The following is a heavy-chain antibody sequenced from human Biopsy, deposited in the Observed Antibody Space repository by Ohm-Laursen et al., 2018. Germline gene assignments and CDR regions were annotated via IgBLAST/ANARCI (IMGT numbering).Heavy chain of an antibody. Sequence: GTLSLTCNVSGGSISNLYWSWIRQPPGKGLEWIGYMYYSGNTNYNPSLKSRVTISVDTSKNQLSLKLTSVTAADTAVYYCAKHGSGWTGDDAFHIWGQGTMVTVSS. V-gene: IGHV4-59*08. CDR1: GGSISNLY. D-gene: IGHD6-19*01. CDR2: MYYSGNT. J-gene: IGHJ3*02. CDR3: AKHGSGWTGDDAFHI.